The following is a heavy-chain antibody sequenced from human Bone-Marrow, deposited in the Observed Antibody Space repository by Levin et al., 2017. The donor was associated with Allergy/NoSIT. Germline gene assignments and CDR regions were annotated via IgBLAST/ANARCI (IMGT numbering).Heavy chain of an antibody. V-gene: IGHV3-30*18. D-gene: IGHD6-6*01. J-gene: IGHJ2*01. Sequence: LSLTCAASGFTFSSYGMHWVRQAPGKGLEWVAVISYDGSNKYYADSVKGRFTISRDNSKNTLYLQMNSLRAEDTAVYYCAKRGPHRNIAARSYWYFDLWGRGTLVTVSS. CDR1: GFTFSSYG. CDR2: ISYDGSNK. CDR3: AKRGPHRNIAARSYWYFDL.